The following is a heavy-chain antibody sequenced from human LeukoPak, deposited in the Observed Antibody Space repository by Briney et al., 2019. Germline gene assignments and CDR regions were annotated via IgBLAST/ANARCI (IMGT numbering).Heavy chain of an antibody. Sequence: SETLSLTCTVSGGSISSYYWSWIRQPPGKGLEWIGYIYYSGSTNYNPSLKSRVTISVDTSKNQFSLKLSSVTAADTAVYYRARVREAASFDYWGQGTLVTVSS. V-gene: IGHV4-59*01. D-gene: IGHD1-26*01. CDR2: IYYSGST. J-gene: IGHJ4*02. CDR3: ARVREAASFDY. CDR1: GGSISSYY.